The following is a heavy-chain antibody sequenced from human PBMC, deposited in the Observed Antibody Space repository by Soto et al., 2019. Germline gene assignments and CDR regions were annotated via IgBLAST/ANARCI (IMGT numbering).Heavy chain of an antibody. CDR2: INAGNGNT. J-gene: IGHJ6*02. D-gene: IGHD6-19*01. CDR3: ARDGSGIAVAGTAIHYYYGMDV. Sequence: ASVKVSCKASGYTFTSYAIHWVRQAPGQRLEWMGWINAGNGNTKYSQKFQGRVIITRDRSASTAYMEVSRVRSEDTAVYYCARDGSGIAVAGTAIHYYYGMDVWGQGTTVTVS. CDR1: GYTFTSYA. V-gene: IGHV1-3*01.